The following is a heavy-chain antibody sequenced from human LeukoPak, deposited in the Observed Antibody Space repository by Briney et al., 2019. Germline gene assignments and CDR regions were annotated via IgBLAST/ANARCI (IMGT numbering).Heavy chain of an antibody. CDR3: SRVPPERESDDSFDS. CDR1: GCTFSNYT. J-gene: IGHJ3*02. CDR2: IIPIFGTA. D-gene: IGHD6-25*01. V-gene: IGHV1-69*06. Sequence: GASVKVSCKASGCTFSNYTISWVRPAPAQALEWVGGIIPIFGTANYAQKFQGRVTITADKSTSTAYMQLSSLRSEDTAVYYCSRVPPERESDDSFDSAGQGRMVTVS.